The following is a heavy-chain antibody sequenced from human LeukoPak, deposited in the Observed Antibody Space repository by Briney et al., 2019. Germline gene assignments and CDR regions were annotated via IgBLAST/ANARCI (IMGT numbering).Heavy chain of an antibody. V-gene: IGHV3-66*04. CDR2: IYSGGST. CDR1: GFTVSSNY. Sequence: GGSLRLSCAVSGFTVSSNYMSWVRQAPGKGLEWVSVIYSGGSTYYADSVKGRFTISRDNSKNTLYLQMNSLRAEDTAVYYCARRSGYTPTIDYWGQGTLVTVSS. CDR3: ARRSGYTPTIDY. J-gene: IGHJ4*02. D-gene: IGHD3-22*01.